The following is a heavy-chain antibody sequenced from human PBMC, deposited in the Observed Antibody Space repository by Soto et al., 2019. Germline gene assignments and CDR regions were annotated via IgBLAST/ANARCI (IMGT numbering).Heavy chain of an antibody. CDR3: ARDVTRTQSCTNGVCYYPYYDMHV. CDR1: GYTFTSYG. CDR2: INPNSGGT. J-gene: IGHJ6*01. D-gene: IGHD2-8*01. V-gene: IGHV1-2*02. Sequence: GASVKVSCKASGYTFTSYGISWVRQAPGQGLEWMVCINPNSGGTKTAQKFQGRVTVTRDTSISTAYMDLSTLRSDDTAVYYCARDVTRTQSCTNGVCYYPYYDMHVSGQAPMVTLSS.